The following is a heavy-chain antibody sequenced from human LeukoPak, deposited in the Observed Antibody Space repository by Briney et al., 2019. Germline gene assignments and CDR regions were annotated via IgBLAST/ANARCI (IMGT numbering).Heavy chain of an antibody. J-gene: IGHJ6*02. CDR2: ISSNGGST. Sequence: GGSLRVSCAASGFTFSSYTMYWVRQAPGKGLEYVSAISSNGGSTYYADSVKGRFTISRDNSKNTLYLQMNSLRAEDTAVYYCAKDRANYYDSSGCWITKDYYYYYGMDVWGQGTTVTVSS. D-gene: IGHD3-22*01. CDR1: GFTFSSYT. V-gene: IGHV3-64*04. CDR3: AKDRANYYDSSGCWITKDYYYYYGMDV.